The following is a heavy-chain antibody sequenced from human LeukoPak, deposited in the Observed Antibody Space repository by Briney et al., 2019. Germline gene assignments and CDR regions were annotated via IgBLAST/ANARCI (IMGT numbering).Heavy chain of an antibody. J-gene: IGHJ4*02. V-gene: IGHV4-59*01. CDR3: ARDDSSGWSMTD. CDR2: IYYSGST. D-gene: IGHD6-19*01. CDR1: GGSISSYY. Sequence: PSETLSLTCTVSGGSISSYYWSWIRQPPGKGLEWIGYIYYSGSTNYNPSLKSRVTISVDTSKNQFSLKLSSVTAADTAVYYCARDDSSGWSMTDWGQGTLVTVSS.